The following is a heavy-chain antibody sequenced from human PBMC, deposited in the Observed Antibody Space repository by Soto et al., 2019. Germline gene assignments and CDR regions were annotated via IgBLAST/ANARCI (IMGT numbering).Heavy chain of an antibody. CDR3: ARDTAPGLAINYYSYSGMDV. V-gene: IGHV3-33*01. D-gene: IGHD3-9*01. CDR1: GFTFSSYG. J-gene: IGHJ6*02. Sequence: QVQLVESGGGVVQPGRSLRLSCAASGFTFSSYGMHWVRQAPGKGLEWVAVIWYDGSNKYYADSVKGRFTISRDNSKNTLYLKINSLRAEDTAVYYCARDTAPGLAINYYSYSGMDVWGQGTTVTVSS. CDR2: IWYDGSNK.